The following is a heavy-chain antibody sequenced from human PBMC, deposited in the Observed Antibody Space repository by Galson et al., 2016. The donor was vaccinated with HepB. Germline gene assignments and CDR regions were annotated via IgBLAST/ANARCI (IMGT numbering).Heavy chain of an antibody. V-gene: IGHV4-39*01. CDR1: GRSISSTDFY. Sequence: SETLALTCTVSGRSISSTDFYWGWIRQPPGKGLEWIGTISYSGSTYYNPSLKSRVTISADTSKNQLSLKMSSVTAADTAVYYCARRSITTMHVWGQGTTVTVSS. CDR2: ISYSGST. D-gene: IGHD3-22*01. CDR3: ARRSITTMHV. J-gene: IGHJ6*02.